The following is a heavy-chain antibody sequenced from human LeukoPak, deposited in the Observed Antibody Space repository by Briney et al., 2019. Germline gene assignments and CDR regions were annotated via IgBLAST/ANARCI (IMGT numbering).Heavy chain of an antibody. CDR2: ISGSGDST. D-gene: IGHD1-26*01. CDR3: ALESGSYYGYFEQ. V-gene: IGHV3-23*01. Sequence: SGGSLRLSCAASGFTFSSHAMSWVRQAPGKGLEWVSDISGSGDSTNYADSVKGRFSISRDNSKKTLYLLINRLRGQDTALYHCALESGSYYGYFEQWGQGTLVTVSS. J-gene: IGHJ1*01. CDR1: GFTFSSHA.